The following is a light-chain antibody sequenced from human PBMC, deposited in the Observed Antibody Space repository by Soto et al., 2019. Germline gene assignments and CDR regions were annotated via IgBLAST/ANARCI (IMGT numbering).Light chain of an antibody. CDR3: QQYGYSPWT. CDR1: ESVNSAY. CDR2: GAS. Sequence: EIELTQSPVTLSLSPGERATLSCRASESVNSAYLAWYQHRPAQAPRLLIYGASSRATGVPDRFSGSGSGTEFTLTITRLEPADFALYYCQQYGYSPWTFGLGTKVDIK. J-gene: IGKJ1*01. V-gene: IGKV3-20*01.